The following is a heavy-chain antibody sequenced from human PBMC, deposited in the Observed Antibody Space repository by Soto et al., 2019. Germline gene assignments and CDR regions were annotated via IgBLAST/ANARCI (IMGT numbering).Heavy chain of an antibody. CDR1: GFTFSSYG. D-gene: IGHD2-15*01. V-gene: IGHV3-33*01. Sequence: GGSLRLSCAASGFTFSSYGMHWVRQAPGKGLEWVAVIWYDGSNKYYADSVKGRFTISRDNSKNTLYLQMNSLRAEDTAVYYCARAQSGGSGMDVWGQGTTVTVSS. CDR3: ARAQSGGSGMDV. CDR2: IWYDGSNK. J-gene: IGHJ6*02.